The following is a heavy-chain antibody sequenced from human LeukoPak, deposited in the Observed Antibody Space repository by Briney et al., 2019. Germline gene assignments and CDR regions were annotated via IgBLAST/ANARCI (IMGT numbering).Heavy chain of an antibody. Sequence: ASVKVSCKASGYTFTDYYIHWVRQAPGQGLEWMGWISPKSGGTIYAQKFQGRVTMTRDTSITTVYMDLSSLRSDDTATYYCARMEGSAAATSGLDWGQGTLVTVSS. CDR1: GYTFTDYY. V-gene: IGHV1-2*02. CDR2: ISPKSGGT. D-gene: IGHD6-13*01. J-gene: IGHJ4*02. CDR3: ARMEGSAAATSGLD.